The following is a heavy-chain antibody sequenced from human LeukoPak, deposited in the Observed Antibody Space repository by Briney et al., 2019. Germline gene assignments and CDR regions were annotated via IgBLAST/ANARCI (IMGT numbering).Heavy chain of an antibody. CDR1: GYTFTSYD. Sequence: SVKVSCKASGYTFTSYDINWVRQATGQGLEWMGWMNPNSGNTGYAQKFQGRVTMTRNTSISTAYMELSSLRSEDTAIYYCARIRDGYNDAYDIWGQGTVVTVPS. CDR3: ARIRDGYNDAYDI. V-gene: IGHV1-8*01. CDR2: MNPNSGNT. D-gene: IGHD5-24*01. J-gene: IGHJ3*02.